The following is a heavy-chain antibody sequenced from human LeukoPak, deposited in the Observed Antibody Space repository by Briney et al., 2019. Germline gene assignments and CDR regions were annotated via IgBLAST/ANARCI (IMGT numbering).Heavy chain of an antibody. CDR1: GFTFSSYE. CDR2: ISSSGSTI. Sequence: GGSLRLSCAASGFTFSSYEMNWVRQAPGKGLEWVSYISSSGSTIYYADSVKGRFTISRDNAKNSLYLQMNSLRAEDTAVYYCARGVGYYGSGSYPLFDYWGQGTLVTVSS. D-gene: IGHD3-10*01. CDR3: ARGVGYYGSGSYPLFDY. V-gene: IGHV3-48*03. J-gene: IGHJ4*02.